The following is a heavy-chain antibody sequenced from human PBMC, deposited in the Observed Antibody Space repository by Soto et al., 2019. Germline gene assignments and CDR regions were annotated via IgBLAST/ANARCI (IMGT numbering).Heavy chain of an antibody. CDR3: ARELRFLGFVPFDP. V-gene: IGHV4-34*01. CDR1: GTSFSGYF. D-gene: IGHD3-3*01. Sequence: QVQLQQWGAGLLKPSETLSLTCAVHGTSFSGYFWSWIPQTPGKGLEWIGEVDDTGITYYNPSLKSRITMSVDKSKKQFSLRLNSVTAADTGVYYCARELRFLGFVPFDPWGQGILVTVSP. J-gene: IGHJ5*02. CDR2: VDDTGIT.